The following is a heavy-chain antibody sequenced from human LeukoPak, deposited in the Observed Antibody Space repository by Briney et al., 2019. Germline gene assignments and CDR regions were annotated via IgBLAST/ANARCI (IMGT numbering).Heavy chain of an antibody. V-gene: IGHV3-21*01. CDR1: GFTFSTYS. Sequence: PGGSLRLSCAASGFTFSTYSMNWVRRPPGKGLEWVASISRSSSYIYYADSVKGRFTISRDNARNSLSLQMTSLRAEDTAVYYCARDVVESTLYAFDIWGQGTMVTVSS. CDR2: ISRSSSYI. CDR3: ARDVVESTLYAFDI. J-gene: IGHJ3*02. D-gene: IGHD1-26*01.